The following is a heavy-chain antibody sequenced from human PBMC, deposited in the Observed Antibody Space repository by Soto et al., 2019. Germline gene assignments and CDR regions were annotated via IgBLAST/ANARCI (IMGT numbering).Heavy chain of an antibody. CDR2: IYYSGST. D-gene: IGHD4-17*01. J-gene: IGHJ5*02. CDR3: ARVHGDPTMYNWFDP. CDR1: GGSISSGDYY. Sequence: QVQLQESGPGLVKPSQTLSLTCTVSGGSISSGDYYWSWIRQPPGKGLEWIGYIYYSGSTYYNPSLKSRVTIAVDPSKNQFSLKLSSVTAADTAVYYCARVHGDPTMYNWFDPWGQGTLVTVSS. V-gene: IGHV4-30-4*01.